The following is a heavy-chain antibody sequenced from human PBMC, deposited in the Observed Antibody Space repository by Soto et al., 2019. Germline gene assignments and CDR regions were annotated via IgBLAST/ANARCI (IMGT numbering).Heavy chain of an antibody. J-gene: IGHJ3*01. CDR2: ISWNSDTI. Sequence: EVLLVESGGGSIEPGRSLRLSCAASGFTFEDFAMHWVRQAPGKGLEWVSGISWNSDTIGFAASVKGRFTISRDNARNSLFLQMTSLRADDTALYYCARDFDHGFDTGGNFLVHHFDLWGQGTLVTVSS. CDR1: GFTFEDFA. CDR3: ARDFDHGFDTGGNFLVHHFDL. V-gene: IGHV3-9*01. D-gene: IGHD2-8*02.